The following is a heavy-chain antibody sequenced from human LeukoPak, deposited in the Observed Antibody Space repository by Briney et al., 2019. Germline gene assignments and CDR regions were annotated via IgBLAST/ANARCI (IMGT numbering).Heavy chain of an antibody. CDR3: AGSLAYCGGDCRLGDY. J-gene: IGHJ4*02. V-gene: IGHV3-66*01. D-gene: IGHD2-21*02. CDR1: GFTVSNNY. Sequence: GGSLRLSCAASGFTVSNNYMSWVRQAPGKGLEWVSVIYSVGSTYYADSVKGRFTISRDNSKNTLYLQMNSLRAEDTAVYYCAGSLAYCGGDCRLGDYWGQGTLVTVSS. CDR2: IYSVGST.